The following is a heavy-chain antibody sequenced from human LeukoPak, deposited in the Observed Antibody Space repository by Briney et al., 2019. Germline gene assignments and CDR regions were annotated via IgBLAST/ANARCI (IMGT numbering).Heavy chain of an antibody. J-gene: IGHJ4*02. CDR2: TWYDGSDK. V-gene: IGHV3-30*02. Sequence: GGSLRLSCAVSGLTFSASCMSWVRQTPGKGLECVAFTWYDGSDKYYADSVKGRFTISRDNSKNTLYLQMNSLRSEDTAVYYCAKVYNNYLDYWGQGTLVTVSS. CDR1: GLTFSASC. CDR3: AKVYNNYLDY. D-gene: IGHD1-1*01.